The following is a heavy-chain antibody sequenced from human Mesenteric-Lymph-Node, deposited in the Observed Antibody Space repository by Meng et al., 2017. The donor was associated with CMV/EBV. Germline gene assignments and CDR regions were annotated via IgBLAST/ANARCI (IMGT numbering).Heavy chain of an antibody. D-gene: IGHD2-15*01. J-gene: IGHJ4*02. V-gene: IGHV3-23*01. Sequence: GESLKISCAASGITFSDYEMNWVRQAPGKGLEWVSAISGDGDSTYYADSVKGRFTISRDNSKNTLYLQMNSLRAEDTAVYYCTKGDCSGGSCYTIDYWGQGTLVTVSS. CDR1: GITFSDYE. CDR3: TKGDCSGGSCYTIDY. CDR2: ISGDGDST.